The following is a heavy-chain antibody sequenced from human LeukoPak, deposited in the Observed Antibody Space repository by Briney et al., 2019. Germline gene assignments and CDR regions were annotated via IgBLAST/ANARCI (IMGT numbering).Heavy chain of an antibody. CDR1: GYRFTSYW. CDR3: ARSGYCSGGSCYTSRDYYYYYGMDV. D-gene: IGHD2-15*01. Sequence: GESLRISCKGSGYRFTSYWISWVRQMPGKGLEWMGRIDPSDSYTNYSPSFQGHVTISADKSISTAYLQWSSLKASDTAMYYCARSGYCSGGSCYTSRDYYYYYGMDVWGKGTTVTVSS. J-gene: IGHJ6*04. V-gene: IGHV5-10-1*01. CDR2: IDPSDSYT.